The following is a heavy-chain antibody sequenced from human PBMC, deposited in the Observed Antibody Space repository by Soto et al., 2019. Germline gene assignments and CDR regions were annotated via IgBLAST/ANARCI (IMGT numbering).Heavy chain of an antibody. CDR2: IYYSGST. Sequence: SETLSLTCTVSGDSITSNSYFWAWIRQPPGKGLEWIGYIYYSGSTNYNPSLKSRVTISVETSKKQISLKLSSVTAADTAVYYFASISFYDSSGPVVDYWGQGTLVTVPS. D-gene: IGHD3-22*01. CDR1: GDSITSNSYF. V-gene: IGHV4-61*05. J-gene: IGHJ4*02. CDR3: ASISFYDSSGPVVDY.